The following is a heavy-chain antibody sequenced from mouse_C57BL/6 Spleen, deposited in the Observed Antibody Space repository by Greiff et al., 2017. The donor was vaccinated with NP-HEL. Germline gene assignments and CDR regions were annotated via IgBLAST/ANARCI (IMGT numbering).Heavy chain of an antibody. CDR2: ISYDGSN. CDR3: ARDYGSSYVWYFDV. Sequence: EVQLQQSGPGLVKPSQSLSLTCSVTGYSITSGYYWNWIRQFPGNKLEWMGYISYDGSNNYNPSLQNRISITRDTSKNQFFLKLNSVTTEDTATYYCARDYGSSYVWYFDVWGTGTTVTVSS. V-gene: IGHV3-6*01. CDR1: GYSITSGYY. J-gene: IGHJ1*03. D-gene: IGHD1-1*01.